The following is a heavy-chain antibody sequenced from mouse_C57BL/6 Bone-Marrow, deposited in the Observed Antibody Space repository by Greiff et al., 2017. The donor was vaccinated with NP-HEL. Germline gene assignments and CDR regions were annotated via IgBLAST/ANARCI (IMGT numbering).Heavy chain of an antibody. D-gene: IGHD1-1*01. Sequence: EVQLVESGEGLVKPGGSLKLSCAASGFTFSSYAMSWVRQTPEKRLEWVAYISSGGDYIYYADTVKGRFTISRDNARNTLYLQMSSLKSEDTALYYCTRGSYYYGSSYDWYFDVWGTGTTVTVSS. V-gene: IGHV5-9-1*02. CDR3: TRGSYYYGSSYDWYFDV. CDR1: GFTFSSYA. CDR2: ISSGGDYI. J-gene: IGHJ1*03.